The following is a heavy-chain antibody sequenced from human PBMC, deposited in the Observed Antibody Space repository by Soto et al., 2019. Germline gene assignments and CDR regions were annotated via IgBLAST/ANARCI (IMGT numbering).Heavy chain of an antibody. CDR3: ARGQQLVRVRTYYYYGMGV. CDR1: GGSFSGYY. Sequence: PSETLSLTCAVYGGSFSGYYWSWIRQPPGKGLEWIGEINHSGSTNYNPSLKSRVTISVDTSKNQFSLKLSSVTAADTAVYYCARGQQLVRVRTYYYYGMGVWGQGTTVTVSS. CDR2: INHSGST. V-gene: IGHV4-34*01. D-gene: IGHD6-13*01. J-gene: IGHJ6*02.